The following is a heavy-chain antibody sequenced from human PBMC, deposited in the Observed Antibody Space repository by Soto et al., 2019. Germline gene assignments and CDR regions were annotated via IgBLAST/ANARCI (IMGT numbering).Heavy chain of an antibody. CDR2: INPNNGNT. J-gene: IGHJ4*02. V-gene: IGHV1-8*01. CDR1: GYTFTSDD. Sequence: QVQLVQSGAEVKKPGASVKVSCKASGYTFTSDDISWVRQATGQGLEWMGWINPNNGNTGYAQKFQGRVTMTRDTSISTVYMELSSLRSEDTAVYYCARDRYDSTHYYSYWGQGTLVTVSS. D-gene: IGHD3-22*01. CDR3: ARDRYDSTHYYSY.